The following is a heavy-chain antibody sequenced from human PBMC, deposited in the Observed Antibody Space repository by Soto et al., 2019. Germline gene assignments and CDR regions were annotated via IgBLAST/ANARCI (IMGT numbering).Heavy chain of an antibody. V-gene: IGHV4-31*03. Sequence: SETLSLTCTVSGGSISSGGYYWSWIRQHPGKGLEWIGYTYYSGSTYYNPSLKSRVTISVDTSKNQFSLKLSSVTAADTAVYYCARDLDSGSEYYYYGMDVWGQGTTVTVAS. J-gene: IGHJ6*02. CDR2: TYYSGST. CDR3: ARDLDSGSEYYYYGMDV. D-gene: IGHD1-26*01. CDR1: GGSISSGGYY.